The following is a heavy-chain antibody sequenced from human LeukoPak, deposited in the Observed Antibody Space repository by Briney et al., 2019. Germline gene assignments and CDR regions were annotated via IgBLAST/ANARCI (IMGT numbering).Heavy chain of an antibody. CDR3: AKDMEDTAMELVADFDS. J-gene: IGHJ4*02. V-gene: IGHV3-30*02. D-gene: IGHD5-18*01. CDR2: IRYDGTKK. Sequence: GGSLRLSCEAPGFSFSDFGMHWVRQAPGKGLEWVAYIRYDGTKKNHADSVKGRFTISRDNSKKTLYLQMNSLRGEDTAVYYCAKDMEDTAMELVADFDSWGQGTLVTVSS. CDR1: GFSFSDFG.